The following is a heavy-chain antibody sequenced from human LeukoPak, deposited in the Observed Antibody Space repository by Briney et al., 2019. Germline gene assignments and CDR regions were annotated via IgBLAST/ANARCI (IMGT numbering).Heavy chain of an antibody. CDR2: IYYSGST. J-gene: IGHJ6*02. V-gene: IGHV4-59*01. D-gene: IGHD3-16*01. CDR1: GGSISSYY. Sequence: SETLSLTCTVSGGSISSYYWSWIRQPPGKGLEWIGYIYYSGSTNYNPSLKSRVTISVDTSKNQFSLKLSSVTAADTAVHYCARDWGGMDVWGQGTTVTVSS. CDR3: ARDWGGMDV.